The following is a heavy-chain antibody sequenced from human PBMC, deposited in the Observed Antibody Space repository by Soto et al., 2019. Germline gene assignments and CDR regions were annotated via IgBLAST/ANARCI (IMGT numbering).Heavy chain of an antibody. D-gene: IGHD3-3*01. J-gene: IGHJ4*02. V-gene: IGHV4-31*03. CDR2: IYYSGST. CDR1: GGSISSGGYY. CDR3: ARSMAPWITIFGVVTATSFDY. Sequence: SETLSLTCTVSGGSISSGGYYWSWTRQHPGKGLEWIGYIYYSGSTYYSPSLKSRVTISVDTSKNQFSLKLSSVTAADTAVYYCARSMAPWITIFGVVTATSFDYWGQGTLVTVSS.